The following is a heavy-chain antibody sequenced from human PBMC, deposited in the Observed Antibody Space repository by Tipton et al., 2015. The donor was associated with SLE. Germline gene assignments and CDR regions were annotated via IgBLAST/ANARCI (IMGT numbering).Heavy chain of an antibody. CDR3: ARPVGKLLRGGYFDL. D-gene: IGHD2-15*01. CDR1: GGSISSSSYY. CDR2: IYYSGST. Sequence: TLSLTCTVSGGSISSSSYYWGWIRQPPGKGLEWIGSIYYSGSTYYNPSLKSRVTISVDTSKNQFSLKLSSVTAADTAVYYCARPVGKLLRGGYFDLWGRGTLVTVSS. J-gene: IGHJ2*01. V-gene: IGHV4-39*07.